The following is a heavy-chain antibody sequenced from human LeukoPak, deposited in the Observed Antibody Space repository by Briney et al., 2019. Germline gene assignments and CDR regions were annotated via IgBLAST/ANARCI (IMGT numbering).Heavy chain of an antibody. CDR3: ARSIAVAGTSYYFDY. J-gene: IGHJ4*02. Sequence: SQTLSLTCAVSGGSISRGGYSWSWIRQPPGKGLEWIGYIHHSGSTYYNPSLKSRVTISVDRSKNQFSLKLSSVTAADTAVYYCARSIAVAGTSYYFDYWGQGTLVTVSS. D-gene: IGHD6-19*01. V-gene: IGHV4-30-2*01. CDR2: IHHSGST. CDR1: GGSISRGGYS.